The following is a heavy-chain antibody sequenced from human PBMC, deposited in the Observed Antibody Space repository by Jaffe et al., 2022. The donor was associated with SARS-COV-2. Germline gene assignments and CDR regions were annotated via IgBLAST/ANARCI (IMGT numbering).Heavy chain of an antibody. CDR1: GFTFNNYI. V-gene: IGHV3-21*06. CDR3: ARDGAITVTHDY. D-gene: IGHD4-17*01. CDR2: ISRSGDQI. J-gene: IGHJ4*02. Sequence: EVQLVESGGGLVKPGGSVRLSCAASGFTFNNYIMNWVRQAPGKGLEWVSTISRSGDQIYYADSVKGRFTISRDNAKNSLYLQMNGLRAEDTAVYFCARDGAITVTHDYWGQGTLVTVSS.